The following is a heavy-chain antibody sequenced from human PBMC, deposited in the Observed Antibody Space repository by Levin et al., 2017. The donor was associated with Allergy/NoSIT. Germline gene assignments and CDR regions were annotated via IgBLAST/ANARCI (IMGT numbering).Heavy chain of an antibody. CDR3: ARDTYGRLYYYDSSGLPLY. J-gene: IGHJ4*02. D-gene: IGHD3-22*01. CDR1: GFTFSSYA. CDR2: ISYDGSNK. V-gene: IGHV3-30*04. Sequence: GESLKISCAASGFTFSSYAMHWVRQAPGKGLEWVAVISYDGSNKYYADSVKGRFTISRDNSKNTLYLQMNSLRAEDTAVYYCARDTYGRLYYYDSSGLPLYWGQGTLVTVSS.